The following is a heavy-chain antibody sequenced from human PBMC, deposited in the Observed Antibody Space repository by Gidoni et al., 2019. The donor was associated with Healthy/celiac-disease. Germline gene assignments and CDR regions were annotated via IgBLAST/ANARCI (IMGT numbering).Heavy chain of an antibody. J-gene: IGHJ4*02. V-gene: IGHV1-46*01. CDR3: AREAPPAAFDY. D-gene: IGHD2-15*01. CDR2: INPSGGST. CDR1: GYTFTSYY. Sequence: QVQLVQSGAEVKKPGASVKVSFKASGYTFTSYYMHWVRQAPGQGLEWMGIINPSGGSTSYAQKFQGRVTMTRDTSTSTVYMELSSLRSEDTAVYYCAREAPPAAFDYWGQGTLVTVSS.